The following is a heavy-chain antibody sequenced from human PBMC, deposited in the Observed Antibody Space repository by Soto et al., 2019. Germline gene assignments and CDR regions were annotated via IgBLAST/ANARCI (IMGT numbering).Heavy chain of an antibody. V-gene: IGHV3-23*01. CDR1: GFTFNISA. D-gene: IGHD2-21*01. Sequence: SLRLSCAASGFTFNISAMNWVRQAPGKGLEWVSVISGSGGRTFYAESVKGRFTMSRDNSNNTLYLQMNSLRAEDTAVYYCAKEVVLVSPGRSHYYYYGLDVWGQGTTVTVSS. J-gene: IGHJ6*02. CDR2: ISGSGGRT. CDR3: AKEVVLVSPGRSHYYYYGLDV.